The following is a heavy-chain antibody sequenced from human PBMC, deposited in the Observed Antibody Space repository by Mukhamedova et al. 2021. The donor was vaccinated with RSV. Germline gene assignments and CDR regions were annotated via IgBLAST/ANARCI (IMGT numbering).Heavy chain of an antibody. D-gene: IGHD3-22*01. V-gene: IGHV3-23*01. J-gene: IGHJ6*01. CDR3: AKDLGNYYYDSSGYFYADSYWGMDV. CDR2: ISGSGGTT. Sequence: VRQAPGKGLEWVSGISGSGGTTYYADSVKGRFTISRDNFKNTLYVQMNSLRDEDTAVYYCAKDLGNYYYDSSGYFYADSYWGMDV.